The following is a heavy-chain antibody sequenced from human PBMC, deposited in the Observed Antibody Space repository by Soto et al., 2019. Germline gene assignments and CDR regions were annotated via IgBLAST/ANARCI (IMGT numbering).Heavy chain of an antibody. CDR1: GGTFSSYA. CDR3: ARGDYINYYFDY. J-gene: IGHJ4*02. D-gene: IGHD4-4*01. V-gene: IGHV1-69*04. Sequence: ASVKVSCKASGGTFSSYASSWVRQAPGQGLEWMGRIIPILGIANYAQKFQGRVTITADKSTSTAYMELSSLRSEDTAVYYCARGDYINYYFDYWGQGTLVTVSS. CDR2: IIPILGIA.